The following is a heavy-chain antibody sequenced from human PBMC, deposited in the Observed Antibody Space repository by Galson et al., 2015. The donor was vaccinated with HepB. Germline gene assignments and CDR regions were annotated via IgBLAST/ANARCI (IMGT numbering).Heavy chain of an antibody. V-gene: IGHV3-48*03. CDR3: ARLGPIAAAGNDY. CDR2: ISSSGSTI. D-gene: IGHD6-13*01. CDR1: GFTFSTYE. J-gene: IGHJ4*02. Sequence: SLRLSCAASGFTFSTYEMNWVRQAPGKGLEWVSYISSSGSTIYYADSVKGRFTISRGNAKNSLYLQMNSLRAEDTAVYYCARLGPIAAAGNDYWGQGTLVTVSS.